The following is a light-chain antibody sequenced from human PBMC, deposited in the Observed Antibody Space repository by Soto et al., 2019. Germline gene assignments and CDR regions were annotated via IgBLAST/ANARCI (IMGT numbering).Light chain of an antibody. Sequence: EIVLTQSPATLSLSPGERATLSCRASQSISSYLAWFQQKPGQAPRLLIYDASSMATGIPARFSGSGSGTDFTLTISSVESEDSAAYYCQQRYNRYTFGQGTKLEIK. J-gene: IGKJ2*01. V-gene: IGKV3-11*01. CDR3: QQRYNRYT. CDR2: DAS. CDR1: QSISSY.